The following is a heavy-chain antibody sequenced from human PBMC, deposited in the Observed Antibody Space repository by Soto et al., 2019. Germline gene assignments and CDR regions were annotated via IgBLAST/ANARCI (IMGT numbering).Heavy chain of an antibody. CDR1: GFSLSTSGVG. J-gene: IGHJ5*02. Sequence: QTTLKESGPTLVKPTQTLTLTCTFSGFSLSTSGVGVGWIRQPPGKALEWLALIYWDDDKRYSPSLKSRLTITKDTSKNQVVLTMTNMDPVDTATYYCARGYSSSWYGSNWFDPWGQGTLVTVSS. V-gene: IGHV2-5*02. D-gene: IGHD6-13*01. CDR2: IYWDDDK. CDR3: ARGYSSSWYGSNWFDP.